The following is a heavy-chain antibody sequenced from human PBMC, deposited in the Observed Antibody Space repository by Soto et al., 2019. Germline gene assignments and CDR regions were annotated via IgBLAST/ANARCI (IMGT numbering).Heavy chain of an antibody. J-gene: IGHJ4*02. Sequence: ASVKVSCKASGYTFTSYDINWVRQATGQGLEWMGWMNPNSGNTGYAQKFQGRVTMTRNTSISTAYMELSSLRSEDTAVYYCAREVLIEGAVTFDYWGQGTLVTVSS. V-gene: IGHV1-8*01. CDR2: MNPNSGNT. CDR1: GYTFTSYD. CDR3: AREVLIEGAVTFDY. D-gene: IGHD6-19*01.